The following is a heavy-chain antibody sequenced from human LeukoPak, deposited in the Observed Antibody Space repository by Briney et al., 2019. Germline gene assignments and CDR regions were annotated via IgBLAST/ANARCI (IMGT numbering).Heavy chain of an antibody. D-gene: IGHD4-17*01. CDR3: ARWGTVTRFVVDY. CDR2: IYPGNSDT. J-gene: IGHJ4*02. Sequence: GESLKISCKGSGYSFINYWTGWVRQMPGKGLEWMGNIYPGNSDTRYSPSFQGQVTISADKSITTAYLQWRSLKASDTAMYYCARWGTVTRFVVDYWGQGTLVTVSS. V-gene: IGHV5-51*01. CDR1: GYSFINYW.